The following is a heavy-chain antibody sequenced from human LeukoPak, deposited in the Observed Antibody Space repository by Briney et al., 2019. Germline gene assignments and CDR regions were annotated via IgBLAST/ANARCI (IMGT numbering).Heavy chain of an antibody. D-gene: IGHD3-3*01. CDR3: ARDFSYYDSPFDP. J-gene: IGHJ5*02. Sequence: GGSLRLSCAASGFAFSSYSMNWVRQAPGEGLEWVSSISSSSSYIYYADSVKGRFTISRDNAKNSLYLQMNSLRAEDTGVYYCARDFSYYDSPFDPWGQGTLVTVSS. CDR2: ISSSSSYI. CDR1: GFAFSSYS. V-gene: IGHV3-21*01.